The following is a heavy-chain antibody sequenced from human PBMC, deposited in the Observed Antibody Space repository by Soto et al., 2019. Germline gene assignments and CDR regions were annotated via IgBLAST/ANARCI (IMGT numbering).Heavy chain of an antibody. CDR2: ISAYNGNT. Sequence: QVQLVQSGAEVKKPGASVKVSCKASGYTFTSYGITWVRQAPGQGLEWMGWISAYNGNTNYAQKLQGRVTMTTDTSTSTAYMELRSLRSDDTAVYYCARDALLGYYGSGSYWIHWGQGTLVTVSS. CDR3: ARDALLGYYGSGSYWIH. D-gene: IGHD3-10*01. V-gene: IGHV1-18*01. CDR1: GYTFTSYG. J-gene: IGHJ4*02.